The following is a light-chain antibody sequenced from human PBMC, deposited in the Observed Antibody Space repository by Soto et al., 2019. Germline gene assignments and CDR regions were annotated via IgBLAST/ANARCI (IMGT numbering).Light chain of an antibody. J-gene: IGKJ4*01. CDR1: QSISSF. CDR2: TAS. V-gene: IGKV1-39*01. CDR3: HQSYTTPLT. Sequence: IQMTQAPSSLSASIGDRVTITCRASQSISSFLNWYQQKPEKAPRLLIYTASNLQSGVTSRFSGSGSGTDFTLTISSLQPEDFATYNCHQSYTTPLTFGGGTKADVK.